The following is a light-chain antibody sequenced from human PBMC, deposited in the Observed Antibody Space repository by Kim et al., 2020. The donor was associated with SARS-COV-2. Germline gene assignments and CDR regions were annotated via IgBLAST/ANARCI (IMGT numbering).Light chain of an antibody. CDR2: DVF. Sequence: SPGQSITISCTGTSSDVGGYNYVSWYQQYPGKAPKLMIYDVFKRPSGVSNRFSGSKSGNTASLTISGLQAEDAADYYCTSYRSSGYVFGTGTKVTV. J-gene: IGLJ1*01. CDR3: TSYRSSGYV. CDR1: SSDVGGYNY. V-gene: IGLV2-14*03.